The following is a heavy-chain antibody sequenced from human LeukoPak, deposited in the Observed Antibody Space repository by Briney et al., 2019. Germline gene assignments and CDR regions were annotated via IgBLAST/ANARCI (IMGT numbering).Heavy chain of an antibody. CDR3: AKSGYSYGSILYYFDY. Sequence: GRSLRLSCAASGFTFSSYGMHWVRQAPGKGLEWVAVIWYDGSNKYYADSVKGRFTISRDNSKNTLYLQMNSLRAEDTAVYYRAKSGYSYGSILYYFDYWGQGTLVTVSS. J-gene: IGHJ4*02. D-gene: IGHD5-18*01. V-gene: IGHV3-33*06. CDR1: GFTFSSYG. CDR2: IWYDGSNK.